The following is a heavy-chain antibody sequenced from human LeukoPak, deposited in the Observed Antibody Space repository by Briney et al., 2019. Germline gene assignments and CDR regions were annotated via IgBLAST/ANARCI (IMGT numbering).Heavy chain of an antibody. Sequence: GASVKVSCKASGFTFTSSAVQWVRQARGQRLEWIGWIVVGSGNTNYAQKFQERVTITRDMSTSTAYMELSSLRSEDTAVYYCAAAATYYYDSSGYSYWGQGTLVTVSS. V-gene: IGHV1-58*01. CDR2: IVVGSGNT. D-gene: IGHD3-22*01. J-gene: IGHJ4*02. CDR3: AAAATYYYDSSGYSY. CDR1: GFTFTSSA.